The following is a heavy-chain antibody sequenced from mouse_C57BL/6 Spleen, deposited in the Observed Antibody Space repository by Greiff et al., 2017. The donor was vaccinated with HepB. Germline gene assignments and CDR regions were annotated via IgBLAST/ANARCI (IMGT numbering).Heavy chain of an antibody. V-gene: IGHV5-16*01. CDR1: GFTFSDYY. CDR2: INYDGSST. CDR3: ARVDYYGTRYAMDY. D-gene: IGHD1-1*01. Sequence: EVQRVESEGGLVQPGSSMKLSCTASGFTFSDYYMAWVRQVPEKGLEWVANINYDGSSTYYLDSLKSRFIISRDNAKNILYLQMSSLKSEDTATYYCARVDYYGTRYAMDYWGQGTSVTVSS. J-gene: IGHJ4*01.